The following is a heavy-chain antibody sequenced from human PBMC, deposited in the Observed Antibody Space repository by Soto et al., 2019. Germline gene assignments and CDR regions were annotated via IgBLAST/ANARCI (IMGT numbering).Heavy chain of an antibody. Sequence: PSETLSLTCAVYGGSFSGYYWSWIRQPPGKGLEWIGEINHSGSTNYNPSLKSRVTISVDTSKNQFSLKLSSVTAADTAMYYCARGRITMVRGVIITSVWFDPWGQGTLVTVSS. V-gene: IGHV4-34*01. J-gene: IGHJ5*02. D-gene: IGHD3-10*01. CDR3: ARGRITMVRGVIITSVWFDP. CDR1: GGSFSGYY. CDR2: INHSGST.